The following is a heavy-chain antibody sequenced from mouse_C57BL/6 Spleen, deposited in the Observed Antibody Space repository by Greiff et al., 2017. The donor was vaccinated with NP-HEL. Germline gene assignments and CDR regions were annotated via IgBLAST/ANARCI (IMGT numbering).Heavy chain of an antibody. Sequence: VQLQQSGAELVRPGASVKLSCKASGYTFTDYYITWVKQRPGQGLEWIARIYPGSGNTYYNEKFKGKATLTAEKSSSTAYMQLSSLTSEDSAVDFCARNYGYDAGYYFDYWGQGTTLTVSS. CDR2: IYPGSGNT. V-gene: IGHV1-76*01. D-gene: IGHD2-2*01. CDR1: GYTFTDYY. CDR3: ARNYGYDAGYYFDY. J-gene: IGHJ2*01.